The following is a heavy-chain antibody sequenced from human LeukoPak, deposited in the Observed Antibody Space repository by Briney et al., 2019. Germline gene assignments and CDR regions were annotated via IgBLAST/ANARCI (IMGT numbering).Heavy chain of an antibody. CDR1: GDTFSSYA. V-gene: IGHV1-2*02. CDR3: ARGIDSDWSLIEGQFDF. CDR2: INPNSGGT. Sequence: ASVKVSCKASGDTFSSYAISWVRQAPGQGLEWMGCINPNSGGTDYPQGFQGRVTMTRDTSISTAYMELSSLRSDDTAVYYCARGIDSDWSLIEGQFDFWGQGTLVTVSS. D-gene: IGHD3-9*01. J-gene: IGHJ4*02.